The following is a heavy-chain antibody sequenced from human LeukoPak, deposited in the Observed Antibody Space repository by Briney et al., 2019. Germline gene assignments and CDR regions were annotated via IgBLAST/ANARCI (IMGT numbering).Heavy chain of an antibody. D-gene: IGHD5-18*01. CDR3: ARGYRHGDY. Sequence: ASVKVSCKASGYTFTNYYMHWVRQAPGQGLEWMGIINPSGGSTMYAQKVQDRVTMTWDTSTSTVYMELSSLRSEDTAVYYCARGYRHGDYWGQGALVTVSS. V-gene: IGHV1-46*01. J-gene: IGHJ4*02. CDR1: GYTFTNYY. CDR2: INPSGGST.